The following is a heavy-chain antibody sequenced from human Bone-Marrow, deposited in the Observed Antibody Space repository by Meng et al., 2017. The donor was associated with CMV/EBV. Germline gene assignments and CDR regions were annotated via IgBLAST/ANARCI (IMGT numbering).Heavy chain of an antibody. CDR2: ISAYNGNT. D-gene: IGHD3-3*01. Sequence: ASVKVSCKASGYTFTSYGISWVRQAPGQGLEWMGWISAYNGNTNYAQKLQGRVTMTTDTSTSTAYMELRSLRSDDTAVYYCARAETAWSGYYTEYYFDYWGQGTLVTVSS. CDR3: ARAETAWSGYYTEYYFDY. CDR1: GYTFTSYG. J-gene: IGHJ4*02. V-gene: IGHV1-18*01.